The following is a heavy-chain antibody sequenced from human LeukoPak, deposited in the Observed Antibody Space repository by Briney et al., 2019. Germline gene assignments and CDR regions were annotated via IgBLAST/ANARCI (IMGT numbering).Heavy chain of an antibody. V-gene: IGHV1-46*01. CDR1: GYTFTSYY. Sequence: GASVKVSCKASGYTFTSYYMHWVRQAPGQGLEWMGIINPSGGSASYAQKFQGRITMTRDTSATTVYMELSSLTSEDTAVYYCARGLGSGSYYRYWGQGTLLTVSS. CDR2: INPSGGSA. D-gene: IGHD3-10*01. J-gene: IGHJ4*02. CDR3: ARGLGSGSYYRY.